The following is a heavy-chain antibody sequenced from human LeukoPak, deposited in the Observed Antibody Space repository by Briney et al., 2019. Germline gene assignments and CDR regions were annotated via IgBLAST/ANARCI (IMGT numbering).Heavy chain of an antibody. CDR3: ARFFMGGYGMDV. J-gene: IGHJ6*02. CDR1: GYTFTGYY. CDR2: INPNSGGT. D-gene: IGHD2-15*01. V-gene: IGHV1-2*02. Sequence: ASVKVSCKASGYTFTGYYMHWVRRAPGQGLEWMGWINPNSGGTNYAQKFQGRVTMTRDTSISTAYMELSRLRSDDTAVYYCARFFMGGYGMDVWGQGTTVTVSS.